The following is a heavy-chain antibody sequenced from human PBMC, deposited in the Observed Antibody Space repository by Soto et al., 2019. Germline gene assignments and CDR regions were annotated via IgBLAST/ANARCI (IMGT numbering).Heavy chain of an antibody. D-gene: IGHD6-13*01. CDR3: VKSKQLVRGFDY. Sequence: PGGSLRLSCSASGFTFSSYAMNWVRQAPGKGLEYVSAISSNGGSTYYADSVQGRFTISRDNSKNTLYLQMSSLRAEDTAVYYCVKSKQLVRGFDYWGQGTLVTVSS. CDR2: ISSNGGST. J-gene: IGHJ4*02. CDR1: GFTFSSYA. V-gene: IGHV3-64D*08.